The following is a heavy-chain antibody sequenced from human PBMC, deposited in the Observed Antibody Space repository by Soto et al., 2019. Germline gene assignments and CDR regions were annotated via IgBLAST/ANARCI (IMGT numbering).Heavy chain of an antibody. CDR3: ARCGIRYHSIGYYLVIDGMDA. CDR1: GGTFNSYA. J-gene: IGHJ6*02. Sequence: QVQLVQSGAEVKKPESSVRVSCKASGGTFNSYAITWVRQAPGQGLEWMGGTIPMFGTTNYAEKFQGRVTIIADESTNTAYMELSIVRSEDTAVYYCARCGIRYHSIGYYLVIDGMDAWGQGTTVIVSS. D-gene: IGHD3-22*01. V-gene: IGHV1-69*12. CDR2: TIPMFGTT.